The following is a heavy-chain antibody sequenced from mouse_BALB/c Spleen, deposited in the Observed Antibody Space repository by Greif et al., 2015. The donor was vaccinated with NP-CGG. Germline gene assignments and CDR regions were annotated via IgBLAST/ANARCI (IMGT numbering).Heavy chain of an antibody. CDR3: ALQSY. CDR1: GFSLTSYG. J-gene: IGHJ3*01. V-gene: IGHV2-5*01. Sequence: VRVVESGPGLVQPSQSQSITCTVSGFSLTSYGVHWVRQSPGKGLEWLGVIWRGGSTDYNAAFMSRLSITKDNSKSHVFLKMISLQEDDSAIYYGALQSYWGQGTLVTVSA. CDR2: IWRGGST.